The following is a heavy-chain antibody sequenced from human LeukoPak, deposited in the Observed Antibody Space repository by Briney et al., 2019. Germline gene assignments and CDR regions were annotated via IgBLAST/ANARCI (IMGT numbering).Heavy chain of an antibody. CDR2: INHSGST. V-gene: IGHV4-34*01. D-gene: IGHD3-22*01. J-gene: IGHJ4*02. CDR3: ARRGRYYDSSGYYAY. Sequence: SETLSLTCAAYGGSFSGYYWSWIRQPPGKGLEWIGEINHSGSTNYNPSLKSRVTISVDTSRNQFSLKLSSVTAADTAVYYCARRGRYYDSSGYYAYWGQGTLVTVSS. CDR1: GGSFSGYY.